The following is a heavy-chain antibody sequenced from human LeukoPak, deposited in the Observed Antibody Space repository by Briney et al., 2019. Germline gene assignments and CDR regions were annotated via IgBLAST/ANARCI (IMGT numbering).Heavy chain of an antibody. CDR2: IYYSGST. Sequence: SETLSLTCTVSGGSISSSRYYWGWIRQPPGKGLEWIGSIYYSGSTYYNPSLKSRVTISVDTSKNQFSLKLSSVTAADTAVYYCARDRNCSGGSCRWFDPWGQGTLVTVSS. J-gene: IGHJ5*02. V-gene: IGHV4-39*07. CDR3: ARDRNCSGGSCRWFDP. D-gene: IGHD2-15*01. CDR1: GGSISSSRYY.